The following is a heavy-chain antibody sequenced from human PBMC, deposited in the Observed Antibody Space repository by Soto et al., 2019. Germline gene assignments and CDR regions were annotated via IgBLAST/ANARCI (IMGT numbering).Heavy chain of an antibody. CDR1: GFTFNNFL. V-gene: IGHV3-7*04. J-gene: IGHJ6*02. Sequence: EMRLVGSGGGLVQPGGALRLSCASSGFTFNNFLVRWVRQTPGKGLEWVANIKQGGSEKDYFDSGKGRITVSRDNAKSSVYLQMSSLRVEATSVYYCEGGHYGMDVWGQGTTVIVSS. CDR2: IKQGGSEK. CDR3: EGGHYGMDV.